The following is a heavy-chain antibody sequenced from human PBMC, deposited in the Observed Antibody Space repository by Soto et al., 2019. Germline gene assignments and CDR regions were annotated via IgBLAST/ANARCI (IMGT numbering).Heavy chain of an antibody. Sequence: EVQLLESGGGLVQPGGSLRLSCVASGFTFSNYAMSWVRQAPAKAPEWVSSINIVGGATNYADSVRGRFAMSRDDSTNTVFPQMNSLRADDTAVYYCTKNYYFDSWGQGTLVTVSS. CDR2: INIVGGAT. J-gene: IGHJ4*02. CDR3: TKNYYFDS. CDR1: GFTFSNYA. V-gene: IGHV3-23*01.